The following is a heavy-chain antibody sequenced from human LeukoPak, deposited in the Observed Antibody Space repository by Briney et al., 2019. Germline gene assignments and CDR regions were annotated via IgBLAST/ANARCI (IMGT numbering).Heavy chain of an antibody. Sequence: PSETLSLSCTVSGGSISSYYWSWIRQPPGKGLEWIGYIYYSGSTNYNPSLKSRVTISVDTSKNQFSLKLSSVTAADTAVYYCARVHPDLEADDSLPETVADYWGQGTLVTVSS. D-gene: IGHD4-17*01. CDR1: GGSISSYY. CDR2: IYYSGST. V-gene: IGHV4-59*12. CDR3: ARVHPDLEADDSLPETVADY. J-gene: IGHJ4*02.